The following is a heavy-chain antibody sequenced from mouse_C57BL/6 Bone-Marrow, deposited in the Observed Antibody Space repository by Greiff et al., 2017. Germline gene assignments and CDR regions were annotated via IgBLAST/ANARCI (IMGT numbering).Heavy chain of an antibody. CDR3: ARDYYGPGYYFDY. CDR2: IYPGSGST. J-gene: IGHJ2*01. CDR1: GYTFTGYW. D-gene: IGHD1-2*01. V-gene: IGHV1-9*01. Sequence: VQLQQSGAELMKPGASVKLSCKATGYTFTGYWIEWVKQRPGQGLEWIGDIYPGSGSTNYNEKFKSKATLTVDTSSSTAYMQLSSLTSEDSAVYYCARDYYGPGYYFDYWGQGTTLTVSS.